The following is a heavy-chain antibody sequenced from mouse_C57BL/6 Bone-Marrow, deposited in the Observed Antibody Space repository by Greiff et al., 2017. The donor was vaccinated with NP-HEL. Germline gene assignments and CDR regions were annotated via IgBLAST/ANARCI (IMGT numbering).Heavy chain of an antibody. CDR3: ARAGYYGSSYPYYFDY. CDR1: GYTFTSYW. Sequence: QVQLQQPGAELVMPGASVKLSCKASGYTFTSYWMHWVKQRPGQGLEWIGEIDPSDSYTNYNQKFKGKATLTADKSSSTAYMELRSLTSEDSAVYFCARAGYYGSSYPYYFDYWGQGTTLTVSS. CDR2: IDPSDSYT. D-gene: IGHD1-1*01. J-gene: IGHJ2*01. V-gene: IGHV1-69*01.